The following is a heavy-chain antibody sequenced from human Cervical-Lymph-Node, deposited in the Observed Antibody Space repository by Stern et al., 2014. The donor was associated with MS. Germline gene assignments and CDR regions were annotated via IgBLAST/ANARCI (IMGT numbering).Heavy chain of an antibody. Sequence: VQLVQSGAEVKKPGESLRISCRTSGYTFTSYWIGWVRHMPGKGLEWMGIIFPGDSDTRYSPSSQGHVTVSVDKSTSTAFLQWGRLKASDSAMYYCARLEMNGGHPYWYFDVWGRGTLVSVSS. CDR3: ARLEMNGGHPYWYFDV. CDR1: GYTFTSYW. J-gene: IGHJ2*01. CDR2: IFPGDSDT. V-gene: IGHV5-51*03. D-gene: IGHD2-15*01.